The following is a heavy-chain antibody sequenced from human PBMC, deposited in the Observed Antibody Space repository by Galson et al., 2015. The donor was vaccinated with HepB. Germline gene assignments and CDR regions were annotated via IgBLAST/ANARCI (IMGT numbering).Heavy chain of an antibody. CDR1: GYIFTRCT. CDR3: ARGGMATLGGPTFDF. Sequence: SVKVSCKASGYIFTRCTINWVRQAPGQGPEWMGWSSGYNGDTRYAQKFQDRVTMTRDTSTGTAYMELTSLRSDDTAMYYCARGGMATLGGPTFDFWGQGTLVTVSS. D-gene: IGHD5-24*01. V-gene: IGHV1-18*01. J-gene: IGHJ4*02. CDR2: SSGYNGDT.